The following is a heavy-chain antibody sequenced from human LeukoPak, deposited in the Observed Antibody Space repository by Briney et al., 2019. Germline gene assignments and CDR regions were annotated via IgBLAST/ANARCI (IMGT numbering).Heavy chain of an antibody. CDR1: GFTFSSYA. J-gene: IGHJ4*02. V-gene: IGHV3-23*01. Sequence: GGSLRLSCAASGFTFSSYAMTWVRQAPGKGLEWVSTIRASGGSTFYADSVEGRFTISRDNSKNTLYLQMNSLRAEDTAVYYCAKLPGRAADYWGQGTLVTVSS. CDR3: AKLPGRAADY. CDR2: IRASGGST.